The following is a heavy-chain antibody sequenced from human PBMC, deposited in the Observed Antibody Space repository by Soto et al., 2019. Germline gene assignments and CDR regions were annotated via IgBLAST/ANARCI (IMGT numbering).Heavy chain of an antibody. Sequence: QVQLQESGPGLVKPSETLSLTCTVSGGSISSYYWSWIRQPAGKGLEWIGRIYTSGSTNYNPSLKSRVTLSVDTSKNQFSLKMSSVTAADTAVYYCAQGLPEYSGYDYGWFDPWGQGTLVTVSS. V-gene: IGHV4-4*07. D-gene: IGHD5-12*01. CDR2: IYTSGST. J-gene: IGHJ5*02. CDR3: AQGLPEYSGYDYGWFDP. CDR1: GGSISSYY.